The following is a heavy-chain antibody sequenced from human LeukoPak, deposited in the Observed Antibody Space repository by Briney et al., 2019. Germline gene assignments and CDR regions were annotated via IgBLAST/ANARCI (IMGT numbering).Heavy chain of an antibody. CDR2: ISSSSSYI. CDR1: GFTFSSDS. CDR3: ARDSTGYCSSTSCYTFDH. D-gene: IGHD2-2*02. J-gene: IGHJ4*02. Sequence: PGGSLRLSCAASGFTFSSDSMNWGRQAPGEGLEGVSSISSSSSYIYYADSVKGLFTISRDNDKNSLYLQMNSLRAEDTAVYYCARDSTGYCSSTSCYTFDHWGQGTLVTVSS. V-gene: IGHV3-21*01.